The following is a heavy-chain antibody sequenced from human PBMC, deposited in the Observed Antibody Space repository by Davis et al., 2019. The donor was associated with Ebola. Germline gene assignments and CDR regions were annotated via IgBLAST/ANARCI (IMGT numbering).Heavy chain of an antibody. Sequence: GGSLRLSCAASGFTFSSYWMSWVRQAPGKGLEWVANIKQDGSEKYYVDSMKGRFTISRDNAKNSLYLQMNSLRAEDTAVYYCARDGQYYDFWSGYSDYWGQGTLVTVSS. J-gene: IGHJ4*02. D-gene: IGHD3-3*01. CDR2: IKQDGSEK. V-gene: IGHV3-7*01. CDR1: GFTFSSYW. CDR3: ARDGQYYDFWSGYSDY.